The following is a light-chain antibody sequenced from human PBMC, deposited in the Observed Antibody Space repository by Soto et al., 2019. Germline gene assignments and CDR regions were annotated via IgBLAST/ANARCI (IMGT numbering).Light chain of an antibody. CDR1: QSISSY. Sequence: DIQMTQSPSSLSASVGDRVTITCRASQSISSYLNWYQQKPGKAPKLLIYAASSLQSGVPSRFSGSGSGTDFTLTISSLQPEDFATYACQQSYSTPQTFGQGTQLEIK. J-gene: IGKJ2*01. CDR3: QQSYSTPQT. V-gene: IGKV1-39*01. CDR2: AAS.